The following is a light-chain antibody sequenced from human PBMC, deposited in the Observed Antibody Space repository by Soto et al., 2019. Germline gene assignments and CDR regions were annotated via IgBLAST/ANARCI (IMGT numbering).Light chain of an antibody. CDR1: QSISSY. Sequence: DIQMTQSPSSLSASVGDRVTITCRASQSISSYLNWYQQKPGKAPKLLIYAASNLQSGVPSRFRGSGSGTDITLSISSLQPEDFATYYCQQSYRTPLFGPGTKVDIK. CDR2: AAS. V-gene: IGKV1-39*01. J-gene: IGKJ3*01. CDR3: QQSYRTPL.